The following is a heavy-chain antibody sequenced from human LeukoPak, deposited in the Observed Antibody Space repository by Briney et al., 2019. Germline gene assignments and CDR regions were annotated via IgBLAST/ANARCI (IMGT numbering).Heavy chain of an antibody. CDR1: GYTFTSYD. J-gene: IGHJ6*03. Sequence: ASVKVSCKASGYTFTSYDINWVRQATAQGLEWMGWMNPNSGNTGYAQKFEGRVTMTRKTSIGTAYMELSSLRSEDTAVYYCARSYFYGPGYYYYYMDVWGKGTTVTVSS. CDR2: MNPNSGNT. CDR3: ARSYFYGPGYYYYYMDV. D-gene: IGHD4-17*01. V-gene: IGHV1-8*01.